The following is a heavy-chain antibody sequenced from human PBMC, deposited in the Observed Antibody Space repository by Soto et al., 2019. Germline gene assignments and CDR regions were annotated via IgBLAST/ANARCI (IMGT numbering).Heavy chain of an antibody. CDR1: GFTFSSYG. Sequence: GGSLRLSXAASGFTFSSYGMHWVRQAPGKGLEWVAVISYDGGNKYSADSVKGRFTISRDNFKNTLYLQMNSLRAEGTAVYYCAKDSGRGSADYYFDYWGQGTLVTVSS. V-gene: IGHV3-30*18. D-gene: IGHD3-10*01. CDR3: AKDSGRGSADYYFDY. CDR2: ISYDGGNK. J-gene: IGHJ4*02.